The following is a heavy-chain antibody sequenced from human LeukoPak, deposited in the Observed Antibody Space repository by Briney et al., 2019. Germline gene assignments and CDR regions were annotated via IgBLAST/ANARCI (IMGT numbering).Heavy chain of an antibody. J-gene: IGHJ4*02. Sequence: PGGSLRLSCAASGFTFSSYAMSWVRQAPGKGLEWVSAISGSGGSTYYADSVKGRFTISRDNSKNTLYLQMNSLRAEDTAVYYCAKPNFVLRFLEWLSAFDYWGQGTLVTVSS. D-gene: IGHD3-3*01. CDR3: AKPNFVLRFLEWLSAFDY. CDR2: ISGSGGST. V-gene: IGHV3-23*01. CDR1: GFTFSSYA.